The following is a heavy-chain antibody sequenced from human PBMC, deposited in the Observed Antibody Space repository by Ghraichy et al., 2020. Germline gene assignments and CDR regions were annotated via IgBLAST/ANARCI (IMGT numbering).Heavy chain of an antibody. Sequence: SETLSLTCAVYGGSFSGYYWSWIRQPPGKGLEWIGEINHSGSTNYNPSLKSRVTISVDTSKNQFSLKLSSVTAADTAVYYCARVGGYSYGAFDYWGQGTLVTVSS. CDR1: GGSFSGYY. D-gene: IGHD5-18*01. J-gene: IGHJ4*02. CDR2: INHSGST. CDR3: ARVGGYSYGAFDY. V-gene: IGHV4-34*01.